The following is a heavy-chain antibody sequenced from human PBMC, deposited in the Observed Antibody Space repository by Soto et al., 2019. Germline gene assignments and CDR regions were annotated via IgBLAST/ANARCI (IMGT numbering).Heavy chain of an antibody. J-gene: IGHJ4*02. CDR3: AREAYTALDY. D-gene: IGHD5-18*01. CDR1: EFIFSTYS. V-gene: IGHV3-48*01. CDR2: IISTGSTI. Sequence: GGSLRLSCAASEFIFSTYSMNWVRQAPGKGLEWVLYIISTGSTIYYEDSVKGRFTISRDNAKNSLYLQMNSLRAEDTAVYYCAREAYTALDYWGQGTLVTVSS.